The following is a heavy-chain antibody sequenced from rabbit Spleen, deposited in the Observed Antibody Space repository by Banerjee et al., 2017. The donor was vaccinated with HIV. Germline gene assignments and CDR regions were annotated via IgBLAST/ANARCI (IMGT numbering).Heavy chain of an antibody. V-gene: IGHV1S45*01. D-gene: IGHD8-1*01. CDR2: INAATGKP. CDR3: ARDTGSSFSSYGMDL. CDR1: GFSFSSSYW. Sequence: QEKLVESGGDLVKPGASLTLTCTASGFSFSSSYWICWVRQAPGKGPEWIACINAATGKPVYATWAKGRFTISRTSSTTVTLQMTSLTVADTATYFCARDTGSSFSSYGMDLWGPGTLVTVS. J-gene: IGHJ6*01.